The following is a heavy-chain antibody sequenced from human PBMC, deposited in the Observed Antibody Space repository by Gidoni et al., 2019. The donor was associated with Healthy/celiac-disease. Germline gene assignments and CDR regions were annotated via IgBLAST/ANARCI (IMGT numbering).Heavy chain of an antibody. CDR3: ARGTTGTPVDY. V-gene: IGHV4-34*01. CDR1: GGSFRCYY. Sequence: QVQLQQWGAGLLKPSETLSLTCAVYGGSFRCYYWSWLRQPPGTGLELIGEINPSGSTNYNPSRKSRVTISVDTSKNQFSLKLSSVTAADTAVYYCARGTTGTPVDYWGQGTLVTVSS. D-gene: IGHD1-1*01. J-gene: IGHJ4*02. CDR2: INPSGST.